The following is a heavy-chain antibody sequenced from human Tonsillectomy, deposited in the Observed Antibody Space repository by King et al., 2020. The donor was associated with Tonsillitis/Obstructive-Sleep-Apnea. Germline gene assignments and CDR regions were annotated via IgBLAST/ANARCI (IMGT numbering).Heavy chain of an antibody. V-gene: IGHV3-49*04. J-gene: IGHJ4*02. D-gene: IGHD1-26*01. Sequence: VQLVESGGGLVQPGRSLRLSCTVSGFTFGDYAMNWVRQAPGKGLEWVGFIRGKAYGGTTEYAASVKGRFTISRDESKNIAYLQMNSLKSEDTAVYYCTSDPSGSSFDYWGQGTLVTVSS. CDR1: GFTFGDYA. CDR3: TSDPSGSSFDY. CDR2: IRGKAYGGTT.